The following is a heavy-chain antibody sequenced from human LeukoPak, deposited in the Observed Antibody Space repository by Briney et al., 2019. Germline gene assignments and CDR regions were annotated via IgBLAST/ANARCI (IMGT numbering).Heavy chain of an antibody. Sequence: PSETLSLTCTVSGDSINSNNYYWGWIRQSPGKGLDWIGSVYYSGTTYYNPSLKSRVTISIDTSRNQFSLRLRSVTAADTAIYYCSRAPIMIFGLNYHYMDVWAKGPRSPSP. CDR1: GDSINSNNYY. CDR2: VYYSGTT. CDR3: SRAPIMIFGLNYHYMDV. J-gene: IGHJ6*03. D-gene: IGHD3/OR15-3a*01. V-gene: IGHV4-39*07.